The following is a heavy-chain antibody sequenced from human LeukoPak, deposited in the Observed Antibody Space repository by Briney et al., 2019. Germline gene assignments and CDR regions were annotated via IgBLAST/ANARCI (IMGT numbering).Heavy chain of an antibody. CDR2: INHSGST. CDR1: GGSISSGGYY. J-gene: IGHJ4*02. V-gene: IGHV4-39*07. D-gene: IGHD2-8*01. CDR3: ATRAGYCTNGVCPDY. Sequence: SETLSLTCTVSGGSISSGGYYWSWIRQPPGKGLEWIGEINHSGSTNYNPSLKSRVTISVDTSKNQFSLKLSSVTAADTAVYYCATRAGYCTNGVCPDYWGQGTLVTVSS.